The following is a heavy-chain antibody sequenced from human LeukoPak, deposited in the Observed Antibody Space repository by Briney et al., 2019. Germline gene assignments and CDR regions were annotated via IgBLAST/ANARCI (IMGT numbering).Heavy chain of an antibody. V-gene: IGHV3-74*01. CDR3: ARDRGGSGPTTTDQ. J-gene: IGHJ4*02. D-gene: IGHD6-19*01. Sequence: PGGSLRLSCAASGFTFSSYWMHWVRQAPGKGLVWVSRINSDGSSTIYADSVKGRFTTSRDNAKNTLYLQMNSLRAEDTAVYYCARDRGGSGPTTTDQWGQGTPVTVSS. CDR1: GFTFSSYW. CDR2: INSDGSST.